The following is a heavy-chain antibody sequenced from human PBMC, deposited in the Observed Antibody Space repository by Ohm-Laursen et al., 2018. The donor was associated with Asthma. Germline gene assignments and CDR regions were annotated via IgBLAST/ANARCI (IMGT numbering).Heavy chain of an antibody. Sequence: SLRLSCAASGFTFSSYGMHWVRQAPGKGLEWVAVISYDGSNKYYADSVKGRFTISRDNSKNTLYLQMNSLRAEDTAIYYCAKVNIDPVTAFDYWGQGTLVTVSS. J-gene: IGHJ4*02. CDR1: GFTFSSYG. CDR3: AKVNIDPVTAFDY. V-gene: IGHV3-30*18. D-gene: IGHD2-21*02. CDR2: ISYDGSNK.